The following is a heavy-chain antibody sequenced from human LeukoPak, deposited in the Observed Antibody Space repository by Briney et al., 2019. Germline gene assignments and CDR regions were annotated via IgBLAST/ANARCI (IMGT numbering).Heavy chain of an antibody. D-gene: IGHD6-13*01. J-gene: IGHJ4*02. CDR3: AREFAKGIACYFDY. Sequence: PGRSLRLACAASGFTFSSYAMHWVRQAPGKGLEWVAVISYDGSNKYYADSVKGRFTISRDNSKNTLYLQMNSLRAEDTAVYYCAREFAKGIACYFDYWGQGNLVTVSS. CDR1: GFTFSSYA. V-gene: IGHV3-30*04. CDR2: ISYDGSNK.